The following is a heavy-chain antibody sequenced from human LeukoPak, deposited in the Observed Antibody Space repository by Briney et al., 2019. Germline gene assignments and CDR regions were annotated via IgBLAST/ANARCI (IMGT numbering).Heavy chain of an antibody. V-gene: IGHV4-38-2*01. CDR3: ARLRISVVVVAATYIFDY. Sequence: SETLSLTCAVSGYSISSGYYWGWIRQPPGKGLEWIGSIYHSGSTYYNPSLKSRVTISVDTSKNQFSLKLSSVTAADAAVYYCARLRISVVVVAATYIFDYWGQGTLVTVSS. D-gene: IGHD2-15*01. CDR2: IYHSGST. CDR1: GYSISSGYY. J-gene: IGHJ4*02.